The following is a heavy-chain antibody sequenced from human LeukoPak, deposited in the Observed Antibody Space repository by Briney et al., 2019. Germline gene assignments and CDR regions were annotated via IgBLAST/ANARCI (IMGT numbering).Heavy chain of an antibody. J-gene: IGHJ4*02. CDR3: AKGSSPFDY. Sequence: GGSLRLSCAASGFTFSNYAMSWVRRAPGKGLEWVSAISANGGGTYYADSVKGRFTISRDNSKNTLYLQMNSLSAEDTAVYYCAKGSSPFDYWGQGTLVTVSS. V-gene: IGHV3-23*01. CDR2: ISANGGGT. CDR1: GFTFSNYA. D-gene: IGHD6-13*01.